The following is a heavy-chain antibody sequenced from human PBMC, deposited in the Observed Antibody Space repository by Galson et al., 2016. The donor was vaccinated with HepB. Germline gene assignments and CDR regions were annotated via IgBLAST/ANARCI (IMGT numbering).Heavy chain of an antibody. CDR2: IWPGDSDG. Sequence: QSGAEVKKPGESLKISCKGSGYRFTDFWIGWVRQMPGKGLEWMGIIWPGDSDGRYSPSFQGQVTMSVDKSISTAYLQWSSLKASDTAMYYCARRDTIAVAGMEGGRDYYYYGMDVWGQGTTVTVSS. CDR3: ARRDTIAVAGMEGGRDYYYYGMDV. J-gene: IGHJ6*02. D-gene: IGHD6-19*01. V-gene: IGHV5-51*01. CDR1: GYRFTDFW.